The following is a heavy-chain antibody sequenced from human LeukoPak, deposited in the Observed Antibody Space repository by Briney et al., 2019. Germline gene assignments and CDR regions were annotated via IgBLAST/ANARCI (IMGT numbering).Heavy chain of an antibody. CDR3: ARGVGASEGVDY. CDR1: GFTFSDYY. D-gene: IGHD1-26*01. J-gene: IGHJ4*02. V-gene: IGHV3-11*04. Sequence: GGSLRLSCATSGFTFSDYYINWIRQAPGKGLEWVSYISDSGNTIYYADSVKDRFTISRDNAKNSLYLQMNSLRADDTAVYYCARGVGASEGVDYWGQGTLVTVSS. CDR2: ISDSGNTI.